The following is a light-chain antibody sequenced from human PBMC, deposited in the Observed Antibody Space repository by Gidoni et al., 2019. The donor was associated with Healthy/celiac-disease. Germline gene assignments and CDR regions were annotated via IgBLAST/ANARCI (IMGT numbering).Light chain of an antibody. CDR2: GAS. J-gene: IGKJ2*02. CDR3: QQYNNWPPWT. V-gene: IGKV3-15*01. Sequence: APRSVSPGERATLPCRASQSVSSNLAWYQQKPGQAPRLLIYGASTRATGIPARFSGSGSGTEFTLTISSLQSEDFAVYYCQQYNNWPPWTFGQGTKLEIK. CDR1: QSVSSN.